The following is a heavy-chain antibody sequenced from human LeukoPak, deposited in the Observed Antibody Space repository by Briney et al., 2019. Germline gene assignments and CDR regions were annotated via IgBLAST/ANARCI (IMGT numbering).Heavy chain of an antibody. CDR3: ARGGHSCGYYDAFDI. D-gene: IGHD5-18*01. V-gene: IGHV3-30*04. J-gene: IGHJ3*02. Sequence: GGSLRLSCAASGFTFSAYAMHWVRQAPGKGLEWVALISYDGSNKYYADSVKGRFTISRDNSKNTLYLQMNSLRDEDTAVYYCARGGHSCGYYDAFDIWGQGTMVTVSS. CDR1: GFTFSAYA. CDR2: ISYDGSNK.